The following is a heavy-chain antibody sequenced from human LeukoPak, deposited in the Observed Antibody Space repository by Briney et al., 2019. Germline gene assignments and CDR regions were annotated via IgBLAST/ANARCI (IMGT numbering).Heavy chain of an antibody. Sequence: SETLSLTCAVYGGSFSGYYWSWIRQPPGKGLEWIGEINHSGSTNYNPSLKSRVTISVDTSKNQFSLKLSSVTAADTAVYYCARRPRCSSTSCYGSRWGNYFDYWGQGTLVTVSS. V-gene: IGHV4-34*01. J-gene: IGHJ4*02. CDR3: ARRPRCSSTSCYGSRWGNYFDY. D-gene: IGHD2-2*01. CDR2: INHSGST. CDR1: GGSFSGYY.